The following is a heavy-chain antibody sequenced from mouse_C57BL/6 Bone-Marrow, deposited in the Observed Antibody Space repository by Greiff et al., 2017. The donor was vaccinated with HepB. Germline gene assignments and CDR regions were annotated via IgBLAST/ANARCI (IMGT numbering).Heavy chain of an antibody. V-gene: IGHV1-81*01. CDR1: GYTFTSYG. CDR2: IYPRSGNT. Sequence: VQLQQSGAELARPGASVKLSCKASGYTFTSYGISWVKQRTGQGLEWIGEIYPRSGNTYYNEKFKGKATLTADKSSSTAYMELRSLTSEHSAVYFCARCFITTVVPVYYFDYWGQGTTLTVSS. J-gene: IGHJ2*01. CDR3: ARCFITTVVPVYYFDY. D-gene: IGHD1-1*01.